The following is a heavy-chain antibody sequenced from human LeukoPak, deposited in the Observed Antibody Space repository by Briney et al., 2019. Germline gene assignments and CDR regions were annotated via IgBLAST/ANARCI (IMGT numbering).Heavy chain of an antibody. D-gene: IGHD3-10*01. CDR1: GYTFTSYD. Sequence: EASVKVSCKASGYTFTSYDINWVRQATGQGLEWMGWMNPNSGNTGYAQKFQGRVTMTRNTSISTAYMELSSLRSEDTAVYYCARGLSRKKFGELSYYFDYWGQGTLVTVSS. CDR3: ARGLSRKKFGELSYYFDY. V-gene: IGHV1-8*01. CDR2: MNPNSGNT. J-gene: IGHJ4*02.